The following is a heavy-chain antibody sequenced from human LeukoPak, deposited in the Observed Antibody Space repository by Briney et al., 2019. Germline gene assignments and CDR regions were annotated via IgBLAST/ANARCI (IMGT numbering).Heavy chain of an antibody. D-gene: IGHD3-10*01. CDR1: GGSISSYY. CDR3: ARKTYDSGSRFDY. J-gene: IGHJ4*02. V-gene: IGHV4-59*01. CDR2: IYYSGST. Sequence: PSETLSLTCTVSGGSISSYYWSWIRQPPGKGLEWIGYIYYSGSTNYNPSLKSRVTISVDTSKNQFSLKLSSVTAADTAVYYCARKTYDSGSRFDYWGQGTLVTVSS.